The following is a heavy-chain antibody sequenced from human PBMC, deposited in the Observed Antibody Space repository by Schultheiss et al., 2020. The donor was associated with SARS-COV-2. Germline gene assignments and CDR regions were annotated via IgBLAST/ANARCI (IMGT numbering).Heavy chain of an antibody. CDR3: ARSEMADLNGMDV. D-gene: IGHD5-24*01. J-gene: IGHJ6*02. V-gene: IGHV3-30*01. Sequence: GESLKISCVVSGFTFSDFAMHWVRQAPGKGLEWMAVISYDGSIKYYADSVKGRFTISRDHFKNTLYLQMDSLRPEDTAVYYYARSEMADLNGMDVFGQGTTVTVSS. CDR2: ISYDGSIK. CDR1: GFTFSDFA.